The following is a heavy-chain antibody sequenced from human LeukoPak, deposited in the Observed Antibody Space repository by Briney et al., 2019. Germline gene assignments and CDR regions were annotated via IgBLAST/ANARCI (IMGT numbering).Heavy chain of an antibody. Sequence: EASVKVSCKASGYTFISYGMSWVRQAPGQGLEWMGWINTYNGNTNYAQKLQGRVTMTTDTSTSTAYMELRSLRSDDTAIYYCAKQVGDFGVVTGLDYWGQGTLVTVSS. CDR3: AKQVGDFGVVTGLDY. V-gene: IGHV1-18*01. CDR1: GYTFISYG. CDR2: INTYNGNT. D-gene: IGHD3-3*01. J-gene: IGHJ4*02.